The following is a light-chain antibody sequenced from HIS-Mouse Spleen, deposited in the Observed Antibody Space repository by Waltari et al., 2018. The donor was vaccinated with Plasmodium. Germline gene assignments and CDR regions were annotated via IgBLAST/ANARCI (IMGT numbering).Light chain of an antibody. CDR2: GKN. CDR1: SLRSYY. V-gene: IGLV3-19*01. J-gene: IGLJ2*01. CDR3: NSRDSSGTHGV. Sequence: SSELTQDPAVSVALGQTVRITCQGDSLRSYYASWYQQKPGQAPVLVIYGKNNRPSGIPDRFCCSSSGNTASLTITGAQAEDEADYYCNSRDSSGTHGVFGGGTKLTVL.